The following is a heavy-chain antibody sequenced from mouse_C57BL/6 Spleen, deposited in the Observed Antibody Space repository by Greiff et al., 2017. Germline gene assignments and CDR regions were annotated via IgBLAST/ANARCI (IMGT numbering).Heavy chain of an antibody. CDR2: INPSTGGT. CDR3: ARWYLYAMDD. D-gene: IGHD1-1*02. CDR1: GYSFTGYY. Sequence: EVPLQQSGPELVKPGASVKISCKDSGYSFTGYYMNWVKQSPEKSLEWIGEINPSTGGTTYNQKFKAKATLTVDQSSSTAYMQLKSLTSEDSAVYYCARWYLYAMDDWGQGTSVTVSS. J-gene: IGHJ4*01. V-gene: IGHV1-42*01.